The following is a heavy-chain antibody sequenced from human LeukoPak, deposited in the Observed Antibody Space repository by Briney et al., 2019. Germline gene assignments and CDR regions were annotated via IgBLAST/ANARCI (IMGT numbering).Heavy chain of an antibody. Sequence: PSGTLSLTCAVSGGSISSSNWWSWVRQPPGKGLEWIGEIYHSGSTNYNPSLKSRVTISVDKSKNQFSLKLSSVTAADTAVYYCARARYSGTLLKTNFDYWGQGTLVTVSS. V-gene: IGHV4-4*02. J-gene: IGHJ4*02. CDR2: IYHSGST. CDR3: ARARYSGTLLKTNFDY. CDR1: GGSISSSNW. D-gene: IGHD1-26*01.